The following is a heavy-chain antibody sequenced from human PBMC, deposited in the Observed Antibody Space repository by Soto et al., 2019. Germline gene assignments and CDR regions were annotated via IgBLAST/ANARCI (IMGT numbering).Heavy chain of an antibody. D-gene: IGHD3-10*01. Sequence: GASVKVSCKASGYTFTSYAMHWVRQAPGQRLEWMGWINAGNGNTKYSQKFQGRVTITRDTSASTAYMELSSLRSEDTAVYYCARVRSPRRGELDKSGMDVWGQGTTVTVSS. CDR2: INAGNGNT. CDR3: ARVRSPRRGELDKSGMDV. J-gene: IGHJ6*02. V-gene: IGHV1-3*01. CDR1: GYTFTSYA.